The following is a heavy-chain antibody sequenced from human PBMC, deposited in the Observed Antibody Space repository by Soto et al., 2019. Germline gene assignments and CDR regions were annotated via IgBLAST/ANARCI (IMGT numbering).Heavy chain of an antibody. CDR2: ILYDGSNK. CDR3: AKSRDAYNFYFYYGMDV. D-gene: IGHD2-2*01. Sequence: XLSLRLSGVASGFPFSNYCKHWVRQPPGKGLEWVALILYDGSNKYYGDSVKGRFTISRDNSKNTLYLQVSSLRAEDTAVYYCAKSRDAYNFYFYYGMDVWGQGTTGTVS. CDR1: GFPFSNYC. J-gene: IGHJ6*01. V-gene: IGHV3-30*18.